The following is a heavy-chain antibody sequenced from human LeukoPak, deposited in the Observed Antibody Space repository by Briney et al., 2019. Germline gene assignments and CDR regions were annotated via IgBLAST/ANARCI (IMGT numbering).Heavy chain of an antibody. CDR3: ARASGWYGRGPDYYYYYMDV. CDR2: ISSSSSSYM. CDR1: GFTFSSYS. D-gene: IGHD6-19*01. J-gene: IGHJ6*03. V-gene: IGHV3-21*06. Sequence: NPGGSLRLSCAASGFTFSSYSMNWVRQAPGKGLEWVSSISSSSSSYMYYADSVKGRFTISRDNAKNSLFLQMNSLRAEDTAVYYCARASGWYGRGPDYYYYYMDVWGKGTTVTVSS.